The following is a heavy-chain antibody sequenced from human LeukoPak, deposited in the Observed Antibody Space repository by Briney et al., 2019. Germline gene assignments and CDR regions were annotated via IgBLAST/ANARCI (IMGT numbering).Heavy chain of an antibody. CDR3: ATSTGSSNLGF. CDR1: GGSISSSSYY. V-gene: IGHV4-39*01. CDR2: IYYSGST. J-gene: IGHJ4*02. D-gene: IGHD6-13*01. Sequence: PSETLSLTCTVSGGSISSSSYYWGWIRQPPGKGLEWIGSIYYSGSTSYNPSLKSRITISVDTSKNLSSLKLRFVTAADMAVYYCATSTGSSNLGFWGQGTLVTVSS.